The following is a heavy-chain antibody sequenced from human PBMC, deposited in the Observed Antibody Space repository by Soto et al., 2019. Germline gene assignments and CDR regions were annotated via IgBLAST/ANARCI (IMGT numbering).Heavy chain of an antibody. CDR3: ARASPLRYSTRWDYGMDV. J-gene: IGHJ6*02. CDR1: GGSVSSGSYY. Sequence: QVQLQESGPGLVKPSETLSLMCTVSGGSVSSGSYYWNWIRQPPGKGLEWIGNIYYIGGTNYNPSLKSRVTISVDSYKNQVSLKMRSVAAADTAIYYCARASPLRYSTRWDYGMDVWGRGTTVTVSS. CDR2: IYYIGGT. D-gene: IGHD2-2*01. V-gene: IGHV4-61*01.